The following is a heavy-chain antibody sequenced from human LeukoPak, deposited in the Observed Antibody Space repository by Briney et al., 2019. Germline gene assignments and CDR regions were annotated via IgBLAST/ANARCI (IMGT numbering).Heavy chain of an antibody. V-gene: IGHV1-2*02. D-gene: IGHD2-2*02. J-gene: IGHJ6*03. CDR1: GYTFTGYY. CDR2: INPNSGGT. CDR3: ARDPSGYCSSTSCYISPHYYYYYYMDV. Sequence: ASVKVSCKASGYTFTGYYMHWVRQAPGQGLEWMGWINPNSGGTNYAQKFQGRVTMTRDTSISTAYMELSRLRSDDTAVYYCARDPSGYCSSTSCYISPHYYYYYYMDVWGKGTTVTVSS.